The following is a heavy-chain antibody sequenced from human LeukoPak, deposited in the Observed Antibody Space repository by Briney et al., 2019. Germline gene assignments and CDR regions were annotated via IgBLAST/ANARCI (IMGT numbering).Heavy chain of an antibody. CDR3: ARVRGPTVRTMYFDY. V-gene: IGHV3-48*04. J-gene: IGHJ4*02. D-gene: IGHD2-8*01. CDR2: ISPGGTTI. CDR1: GFTFSSHG. Sequence: GGSLRLSGAGSGFTFSSHGMIWVRQTPGKGLEWLSYISPGGTTINSADSVKDRFITSRDNGKSSLFLQTNSLRAEDTAVYYCARVRGPTVRTMYFDYWGQGTLVTVSS.